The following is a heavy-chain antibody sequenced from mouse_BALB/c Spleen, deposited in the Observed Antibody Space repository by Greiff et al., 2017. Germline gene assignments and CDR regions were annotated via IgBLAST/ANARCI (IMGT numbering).Heavy chain of an antibody. J-gene: IGHJ3*01. CDR3: ARDDYRYDEAWFAY. CDR1: GFTFSDFY. CDR2: SRNKANDYTT. V-gene: IGHV7-1*02. Sequence: EVQRVESGGGLVQPGGSLRLSCATSGFTFSDFYMEWVRQPPGKRLEWIAASRNKANDYTTEYSASVKGRFIVSRDTSQSILYLQMNALRAEDTAIYYCARDDYRYDEAWFAYWGQGTLVTVSA. D-gene: IGHD2-14*01.